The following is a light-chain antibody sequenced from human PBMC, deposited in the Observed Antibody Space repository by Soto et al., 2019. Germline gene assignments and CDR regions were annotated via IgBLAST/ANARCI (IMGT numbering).Light chain of an antibody. J-gene: IGKJ1*01. V-gene: IGKV3-20*01. CDR1: QSFSSSY. CDR3: QQYGSSFWT. CDR2: GAS. Sequence: ENVLTQSPGTLSLSPGERATLSCRASQSFSSSYLAWYQQKPGQAPRLLIYGASSRATDIPDRFSGSGSGTDFTFTISTLEPEDFAVYFCQQYGSSFWTFGQGTKVDNK.